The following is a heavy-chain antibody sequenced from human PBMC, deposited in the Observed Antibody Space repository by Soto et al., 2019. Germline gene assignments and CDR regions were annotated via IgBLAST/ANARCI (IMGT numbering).Heavy chain of an antibody. CDR3: AREGCSGGSCYYYYYGMDV. V-gene: IGHV1-18*04. Sequence: GASVKVSCKASGYTFTSYGISWVRQAPGQGLEWMGWISAYNGNTNYAQKLQGRVTMTTDTSTSTAYMELRSLRSDDTAVYYCAREGCSGGSCYYYYYGMDVWGQGTTVTVSS. D-gene: IGHD2-15*01. J-gene: IGHJ6*02. CDR1: GYTFTSYG. CDR2: ISAYNGNT.